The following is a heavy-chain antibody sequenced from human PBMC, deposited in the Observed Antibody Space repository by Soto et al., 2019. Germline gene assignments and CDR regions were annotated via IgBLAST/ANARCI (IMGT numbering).Heavy chain of an antibody. CDR2: ISAYNGNT. V-gene: IGHV1-18*01. Sequence: QVLLLQSGAEVKKPGASVKVSCKASGYTFTSYGISWVRQAPGQGLEWMGWISAYNGNTNYAQKLQGRVTMTTDTPTSTAYMELRSPRADDTAVYCCAPSSSQGAYYYYGRDVWGQGTTVTVSS. D-gene: IGHD6-13*01. CDR3: APSSSQGAYYYYGRDV. J-gene: IGHJ6*02. CDR1: GYTFTSYG.